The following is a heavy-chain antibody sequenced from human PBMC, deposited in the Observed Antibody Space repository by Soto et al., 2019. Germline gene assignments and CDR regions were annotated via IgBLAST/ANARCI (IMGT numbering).Heavy chain of an antibody. D-gene: IGHD3-16*02. Sequence: GGSLRLSCAASGFTFSSYAMSWVRQAPGKGLEWVSVIYSGGSTYYADSLKGRFTISRDISKNTLYLQMNSLRAEDTAVYYCARVRPYDYVWGSYRPFDYWGQGTLVTVSS. CDR2: IYSGGST. CDR1: GFTFSSYA. CDR3: ARVRPYDYVWGSYRPFDY. V-gene: IGHV3-66*01. J-gene: IGHJ4*02.